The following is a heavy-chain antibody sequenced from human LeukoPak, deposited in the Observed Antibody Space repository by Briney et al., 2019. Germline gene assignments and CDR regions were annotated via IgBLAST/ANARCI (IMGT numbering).Heavy chain of an antibody. J-gene: IGHJ6*02. CDR3: AKDRSSSWYYYYGMDV. CDR1: GFTFSSYA. V-gene: IGHV3-23*01. Sequence: PGGSLRLSCAASGFTFSSYAMSWVRQAPGKGLEWVSAISGSGGSTYYADSVKGRFTISRDNSKNTLYLQMNSLRAEDTAVYYCAKDRSSSWYYYYGMDVWGQGTTVTVSS. CDR2: ISGSGGST. D-gene: IGHD6-13*01.